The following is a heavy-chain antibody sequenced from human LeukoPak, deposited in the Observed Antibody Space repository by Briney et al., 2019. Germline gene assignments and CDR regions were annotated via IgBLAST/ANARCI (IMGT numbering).Heavy chain of an antibody. D-gene: IGHD5-24*01. CDR3: ARRDQAIDY. V-gene: IGHV4-39*01. CDR1: DGSVSSVGYY. CDR2: IYYSGTT. J-gene: IGHJ4*02. Sequence: SETLSLTCTVSDGSVSSVGYYWGWIRQPPGKGLEWIGSIYYSGTTYYNPSLASRVTIFVDASKNQFSLRLSSVTAADTAVYYCARRDQAIDYWGQGTLVTVSS.